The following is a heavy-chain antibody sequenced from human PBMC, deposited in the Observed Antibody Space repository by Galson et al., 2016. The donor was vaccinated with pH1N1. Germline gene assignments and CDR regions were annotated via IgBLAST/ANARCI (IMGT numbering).Heavy chain of an antibody. CDR2: ISAYDGNT. D-gene: IGHD1-26*01. J-gene: IGHJ4*02. V-gene: IGHV1-18*01. CDR1: GYTFSNYG. CDR3: ARGGSYYDY. Sequence: SVKVSCKASGYTFSNYGISWVRQAPGQGLEWMGWISAYDGNTEYAQKFQGRLTMTTDTSATTAHMQLRSLRSDDTAVYYCARGGSYYDYWGQGTLVTVAS.